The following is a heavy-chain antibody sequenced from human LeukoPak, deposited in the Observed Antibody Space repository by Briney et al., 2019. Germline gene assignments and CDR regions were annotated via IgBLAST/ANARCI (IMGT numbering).Heavy chain of an antibody. D-gene: IGHD5-18*01. Sequence: PSQTLSLTCTVSGGSISSGSYYWSWIRQPAGKGLEWIGRIYTSGSTNYNPSLKSRVTISVDTSKNQFSLKLSSVTAADTAVYYCARYRVDTAMARSSWFDPWGQGTLVTVSS. J-gene: IGHJ5*02. CDR1: GGSISSGSYY. CDR2: IYTSGST. V-gene: IGHV4-61*02. CDR3: ARYRVDTAMARSSWFDP.